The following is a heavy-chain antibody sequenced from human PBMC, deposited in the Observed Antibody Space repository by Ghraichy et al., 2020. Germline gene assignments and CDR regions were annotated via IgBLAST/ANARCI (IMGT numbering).Heavy chain of an antibody. CDR2: IYYSGIT. V-gene: IGHV4-59*01. J-gene: IGHJ4*02. CDR1: GDSISTYY. Sequence: ETLSLTCTVSGDSISTYYWTWIRQPPGKGLEWIGYIYYSGITNYNPSLKTRVTMSVDTSKNQVSLKLSSVTAADTAVYYCARGGGRYRPFDYWGQGTLVTVSS. D-gene: IGHD1-26*01. CDR3: ARGGGRYRPFDY.